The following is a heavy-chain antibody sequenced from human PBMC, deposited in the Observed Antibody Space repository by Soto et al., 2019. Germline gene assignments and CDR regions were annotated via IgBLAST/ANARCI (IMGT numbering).Heavy chain of an antibody. Sequence: GASVKVSCKAPRDTFTSYYINWVRQAPGQGLEWMGVINPHGGSTAYAQKFKGRVTLTRDTSASTVYMEVSSLTSEDTAMYYCARSSGGNFGIIIEGTNWFAPWGQVTLVTVSS. D-gene: IGHD1-26*01. V-gene: IGHV1-46*01. CDR2: INPHGGST. CDR1: RDTFTSYY. J-gene: IGHJ5*02. CDR3: ARSSGGNFGIIIEGTNWFAP.